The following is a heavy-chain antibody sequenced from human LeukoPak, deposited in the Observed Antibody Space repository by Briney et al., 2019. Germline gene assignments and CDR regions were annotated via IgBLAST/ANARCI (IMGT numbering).Heavy chain of an antibody. V-gene: IGHV4-34*01. D-gene: IGHD6-13*01. CDR1: GGSFSGYY. CDR3: ARRLRAAAGTYDY. Sequence: PSETLSLTCAVYGGSFSGYYWSWIRQPPGKGLEWIGEINHSGSTNYNPSLKSRVTISVDTSKNQFSLKLSSVTAADTAVYYCARRLRAAAGTYDYWGQGTLVTVSS. CDR2: INHSGST. J-gene: IGHJ4*02.